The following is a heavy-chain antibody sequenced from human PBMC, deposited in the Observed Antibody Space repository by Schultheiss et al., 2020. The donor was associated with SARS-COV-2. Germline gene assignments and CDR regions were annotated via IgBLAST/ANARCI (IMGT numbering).Heavy chain of an antibody. CDR1: GFTFSSYA. D-gene: IGHD6-13*01. CDR2: ISYDGSNK. CDR3: ARREASRSSSWSIYYYYGMDV. Sequence: GGSLRLSCAASGFTFSSYAMHWVRQAPGKGLEWVAVISYDGSNKYYADSVKGRFTISRDNSKNTLYLQMNSLRAEDTAVYYCARREASRSSSWSIYYYYGMDVWGQGTTVTVSS. V-gene: IGHV3-30*04. J-gene: IGHJ6*02.